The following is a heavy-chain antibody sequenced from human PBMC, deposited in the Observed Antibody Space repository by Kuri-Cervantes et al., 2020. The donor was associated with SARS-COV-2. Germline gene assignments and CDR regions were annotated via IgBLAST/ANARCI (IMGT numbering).Heavy chain of an antibody. V-gene: IGHV4-4*02. J-gene: IGHJ4*02. D-gene: IGHD3-22*01. CDR1: GGSISSSNW. CDR2: IYHSGST. CDR3: ARDLAYDSSGYAFDY. Sequence: GSLRLSCAVSGGSISSSNWWSWVRQPPGKGLEWIGEIYHSGSTNYNPSLKSRVTISVDTSKNQFSLKLSSVTAADTAVYYCARDLAYDSSGYAFDYWAREPWSPSPQ.